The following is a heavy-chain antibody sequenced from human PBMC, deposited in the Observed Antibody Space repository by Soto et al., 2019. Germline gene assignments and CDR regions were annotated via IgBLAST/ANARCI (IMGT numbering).Heavy chain of an antibody. CDR2: IYHSGST. Sequence: SETLSLTCAVSGGSISSGGYSWSWIRQPPGKGLEWIGYIYHSGSTYYNPSLKSRVTISVDRSKNQFSLKLSSVTAADTAVYYCASSYYGSGSYSDFDLAADYGMDVWGQGTTVTVSS. J-gene: IGHJ6*02. CDR1: GGSISSGGYS. V-gene: IGHV4-30-2*01. CDR3: ASSYYGSGSYSDFDLAADYGMDV. D-gene: IGHD3-10*01.